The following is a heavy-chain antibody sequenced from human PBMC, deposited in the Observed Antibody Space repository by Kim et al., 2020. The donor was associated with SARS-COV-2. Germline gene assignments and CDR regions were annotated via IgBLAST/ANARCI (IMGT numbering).Heavy chain of an antibody. Sequence: SETLSLTCAVYGGSFSGYYWSWIRQPPGKGLEWIGEINHSGSTNYNPSLKSRVTISVDTSKNQFSLKLSSVTAADTAVYYCSRAPWYSSSWSDAFDICGQGTMVTVSS. D-gene: IGHD6-13*01. V-gene: IGHV4-34*01. CDR3: SRAPWYSSSWSDAFDI. CDR1: GGSFSGYY. J-gene: IGHJ3*02. CDR2: INHSGST.